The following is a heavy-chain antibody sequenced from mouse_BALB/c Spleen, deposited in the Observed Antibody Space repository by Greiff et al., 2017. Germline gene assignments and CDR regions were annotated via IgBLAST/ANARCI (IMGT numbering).Heavy chain of an antibody. CDR2: IYPYNGGT. V-gene: IGHV1S29*02. J-gene: IGHJ3*01. CDR1: GYTFTDYN. CDR3: ERDGRAWFAY. Sequence: EVQVVESGPELVKPGASVKISCKASGYTFTDYNMHWVKQSHGKSLEWIGYIYPYNGGTGYNQKFKSKATLTVDNSSSTAYMELRSLTSEDSAVYYCERDGRAWFAYWGQGTLVTVSA. D-gene: IGHD2-3*01.